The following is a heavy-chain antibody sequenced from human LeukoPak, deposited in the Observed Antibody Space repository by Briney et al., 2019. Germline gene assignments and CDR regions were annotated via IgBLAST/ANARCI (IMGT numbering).Heavy chain of an antibody. CDR3: ARASGRLRAVKRAFDI. D-gene: IGHD4-17*01. V-gene: IGHV4-34*01. CDR2: INHSGST. J-gene: IGHJ3*02. Sequence: SETLSLTCAVYGGSFSGYYWSWIRQPPGKGLEWIGEINHSGSTNYNPSLKSRVTISVDTFKNQFSLKLSSVTAADTAVYYCARASGRLRAVKRAFDIWGQGTMVTVSS. CDR1: GGSFSGYY.